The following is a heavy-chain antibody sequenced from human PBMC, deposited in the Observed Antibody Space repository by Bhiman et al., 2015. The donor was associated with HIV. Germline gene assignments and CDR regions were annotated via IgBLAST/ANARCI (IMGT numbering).Heavy chain of an antibody. J-gene: IGHJ4*02. D-gene: IGHD5-18*01. Sequence: EVQLVESGGGLVKPGGSLRLSCAASGFTFSNAWMSWVRQAPGKGLEWVGRIKSKTDGGTTDYAAPVKGRFTISRDDSKNTLYLQMNSLRAEDTAVYNCAKDLRGYSYGFAYYFDYWGQGTLVTVSS. CDR2: IKSKTDGGTT. V-gene: IGHV3-15*01. CDR3: AKDLRGYSYGFAYYFDY. CDR1: GFTFSNAW.